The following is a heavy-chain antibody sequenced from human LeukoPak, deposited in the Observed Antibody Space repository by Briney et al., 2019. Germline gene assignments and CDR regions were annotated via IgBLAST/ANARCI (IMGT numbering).Heavy chain of an antibody. V-gene: IGHV3-23*01. CDR2: ISGSGGST. Sequence: GGSLRLSCAASGFTFSSYAMGWVRQAPGKGLEWVSAISGSGGSTYYADSVKGRFTISRDNSKNTLYLQMNSLRAEGTAVYYCAKVNLAAADTGWFDPWGQGTLVTVSS. CDR1: GFTFSSYA. J-gene: IGHJ5*02. D-gene: IGHD6-13*01. CDR3: AKVNLAAADTGWFDP.